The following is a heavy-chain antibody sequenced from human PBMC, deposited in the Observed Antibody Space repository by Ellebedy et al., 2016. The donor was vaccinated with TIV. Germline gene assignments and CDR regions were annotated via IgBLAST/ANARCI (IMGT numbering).Heavy chain of an antibody. V-gene: IGHV3-23*01. CDR1: GFTFSSYS. CDR3: AKDVLVGTTPPSLDS. Sequence: PGGSLRLSCAASGFTFSSYSMNWVRQAPGKGLEWVSTISATGYDTYYADYLKGRFTISRDNSKNTLYLQMNSLRDEDTAVYYCAKDVLVGTTPPSLDSWGQGTLVTVSS. D-gene: IGHD3-22*01. J-gene: IGHJ4*02. CDR2: ISATGYDT.